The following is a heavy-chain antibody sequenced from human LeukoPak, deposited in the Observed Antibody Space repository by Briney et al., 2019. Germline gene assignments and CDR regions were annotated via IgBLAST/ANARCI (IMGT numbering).Heavy chain of an antibody. V-gene: IGHV3-30*04. D-gene: IGHD5-12*01. CDR2: ISYDGSKK. CDR3: AKGGGYEAQYYSYYLDV. J-gene: IGHJ6*03. CDR1: GFTLSSYV. Sequence: GRSLRLSCAASGFTLSSYVMHWVRQAPGKGLEGVAIISYDGSKKYYADSVKARFTISRDNSKNTLYLQMKSLRAEDTAVYYCAKGGGYEAQYYSYYLDVWGKGTTVTISS.